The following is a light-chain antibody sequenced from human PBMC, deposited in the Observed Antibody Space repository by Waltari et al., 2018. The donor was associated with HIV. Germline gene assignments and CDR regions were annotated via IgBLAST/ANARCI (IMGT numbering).Light chain of an antibody. Sequence: QSVLTQPPSASGTPGQRVTISCSGSRSNIGSNTVSWYQQLPGTAPKLFIYSNNQRPSGVPDRFSGSKSGTSASLSISGLQSEDEADYYCAAWDDSLNGWVFGGATKLTVV. CDR3: AAWDDSLNGWV. J-gene: IGLJ3*02. CDR1: RSNIGSNT. V-gene: IGLV1-44*01. CDR2: SNN.